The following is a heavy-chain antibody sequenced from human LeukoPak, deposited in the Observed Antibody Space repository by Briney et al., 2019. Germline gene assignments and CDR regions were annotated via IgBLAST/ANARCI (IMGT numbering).Heavy chain of an antibody. V-gene: IGHV1-18*01. CDR1: GYTFTSYC. Sequence: ASVTVSCKASGYTFTSYCISWVRQAPGQGREGMGWISAYNCNTNYAQKLQSRVTMPTDTSTSTAYMELRSLRSDDTAVYYCAREGGYCSSTSCYWFDPWGQGNLVTVSS. D-gene: IGHD2-2*01. CDR3: AREGGYCSSTSCYWFDP. J-gene: IGHJ5*02. CDR2: ISAYNCNT.